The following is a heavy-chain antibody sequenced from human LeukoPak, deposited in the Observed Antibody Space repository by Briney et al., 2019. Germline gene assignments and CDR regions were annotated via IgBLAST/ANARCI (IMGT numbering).Heavy chain of an antibody. Sequence: SETLSLTCTVSGGSISSGSYYWSWIRQPAGKGLEWIGRIYTSGSTNYNPSLKSRVTISVDTSKNQFSLKLSSVTAADTAVYYCARWDIVATIDAFDIWGQGTMVTVSS. V-gene: IGHV4-61*02. J-gene: IGHJ3*02. CDR3: ARWDIVATIDAFDI. CDR2: IYTSGST. D-gene: IGHD5-12*01. CDR1: GGSISSGSYY.